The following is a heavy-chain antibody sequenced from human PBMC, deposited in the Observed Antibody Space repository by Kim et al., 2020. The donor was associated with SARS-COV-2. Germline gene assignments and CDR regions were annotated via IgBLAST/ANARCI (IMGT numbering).Heavy chain of an antibody. Sequence: TYSHPSLKRRVTISVDTSKNQFSLKLSSVTAADTAVYYCARLSRGGYFDYWGQGTLVTVSS. D-gene: IGHD3-10*01. CDR3: ARLSRGGYFDY. CDR2: T. J-gene: IGHJ4*02. V-gene: IGHV4-39*01.